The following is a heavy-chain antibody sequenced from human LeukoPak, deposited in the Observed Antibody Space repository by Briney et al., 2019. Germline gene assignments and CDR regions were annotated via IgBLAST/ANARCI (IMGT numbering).Heavy chain of an antibody. J-gene: IGHJ4*02. D-gene: IGHD3-9*01. CDR1: GFTFSSYS. CDR2: ISSSSSYI. CDR3: ARSQRRDILTGYAKTPSLFGFDY. Sequence: GGSLRLSCAASGFTFSSYSMNWVRQAPGKGLEWVSSISSSSSYIYYADSVKGRFTISRDNAKNSLYLQMNSLRAEDTAVYYCARSQRRDILTGYAKTPSLFGFDYWGQGTLVTVSS. V-gene: IGHV3-21*01.